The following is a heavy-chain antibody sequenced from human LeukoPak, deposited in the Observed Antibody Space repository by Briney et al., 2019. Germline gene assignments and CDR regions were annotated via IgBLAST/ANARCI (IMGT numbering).Heavy chain of an antibody. Sequence: PSETLSLTCTVSGGSISSGSYYWSWIRQPAGKGLEWIGRIYTSGSTNYNPSLKSRVTISVDTSKNQFSMKLSSVTAADTAVYYCARVQWLVRSAYYYYYMDVWGKGTTVTVSS. D-gene: IGHD6-19*01. V-gene: IGHV4-61*02. J-gene: IGHJ6*03. CDR3: ARVQWLVRSAYYYYYMDV. CDR1: GGSISSGSYY. CDR2: IYTSGST.